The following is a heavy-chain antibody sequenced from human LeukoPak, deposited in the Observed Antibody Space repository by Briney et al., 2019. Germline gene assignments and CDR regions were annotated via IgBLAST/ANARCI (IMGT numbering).Heavy chain of an antibody. J-gene: IGHJ1*01. CDR2: IIPILGIA. CDR3: ARDRVPHYYSGGSCYTGDFQH. V-gene: IGHV1-69*04. CDR1: GGTFSSYA. D-gene: IGHD2-15*01. Sequence: SVKVSCKASGGTFSSYAISWVRQAPGQGLEWMGRIIPILGIANYAQKFQGRVTITADKSTSTAYMELSSLRSEDTAVYYCARDRVPHYYSGGSCYTGDFQHWGQGTLVTVSS.